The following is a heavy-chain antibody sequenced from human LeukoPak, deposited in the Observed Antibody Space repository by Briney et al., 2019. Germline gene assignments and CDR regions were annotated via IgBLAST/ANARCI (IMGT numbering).Heavy chain of an antibody. D-gene: IGHD5-18*01. V-gene: IGHV1-3*01. CDR3: ARVGYSYADFDY. Sequence: ASVKVSCKASGYTFTSYAIHWVRQAPGQRLEWMGWINAGNGNTKYSQKFQGRVTITRDTSANTAYMELSSLRSEDTAVYYCARVGYSYADFDYWGQGTLVTVSS. J-gene: IGHJ4*02. CDR2: INAGNGNT. CDR1: GYTFTSYA.